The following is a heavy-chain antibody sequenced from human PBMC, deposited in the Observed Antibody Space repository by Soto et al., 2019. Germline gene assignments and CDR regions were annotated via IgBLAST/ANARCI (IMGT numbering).Heavy chain of an antibody. CDR2: IYSGGST. D-gene: IGHD6-6*01. CDR3: ARDFVTQLGVNWFDP. V-gene: IGHV3-66*01. CDR1: GFTVSSNY. J-gene: IGHJ5*02. Sequence: GGSLRLSCAASGFTVSSNYMSWVRQAPGKGLEWVSVIYSGGSTYYADSVKGRFTISRDNAKNSLYLQMNSLRAEDTAVYYCARDFVTQLGVNWFDPWGQGTLVTVSS.